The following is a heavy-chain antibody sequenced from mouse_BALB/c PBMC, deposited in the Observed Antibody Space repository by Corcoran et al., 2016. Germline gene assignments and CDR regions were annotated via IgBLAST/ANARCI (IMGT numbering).Heavy chain of an antibody. CDR2: IYWDDDK. V-gene: IGHV8-12*01. CDR3: ARREGYYGSSLYYAMDY. J-gene: IGHJ4*01. CDR1: GFSLSTSGMG. Sequence: QVTLKESGPGILQPSQTLSLTCSFSGFSLSTSGMGVSWIRQPSGKGLEWLAHIYWDDDKRYNPSLKSRLTISKDTSRNQVFLKITSVDTADTATYYCARREGYYGSSLYYAMDYWGQGTSVTVSS. D-gene: IGHD1-1*01.